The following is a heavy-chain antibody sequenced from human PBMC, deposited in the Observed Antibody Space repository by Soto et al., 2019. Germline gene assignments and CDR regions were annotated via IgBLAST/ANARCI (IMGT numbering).Heavy chain of an antibody. Sequence: QVQLVQSGAEVKKPGSSVKVSCKASGGTFSSYAISWVRQAPGQGLEWMGGITPIFGTANYAQKFQGRVTITADESTSTAYMELSSLRSEDTAVYYCARDRYYDNQGVMDVWGQGTTVTVSS. CDR2: ITPIFGTA. D-gene: IGHD3-22*01. V-gene: IGHV1-69*01. J-gene: IGHJ6*02. CDR3: ARDRYYDNQGVMDV. CDR1: GGTFSSYA.